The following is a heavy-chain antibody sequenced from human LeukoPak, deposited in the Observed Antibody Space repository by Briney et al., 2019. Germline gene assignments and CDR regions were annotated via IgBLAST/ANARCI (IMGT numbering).Heavy chain of an antibody. V-gene: IGHV3-74*01. D-gene: IGHD2-15*01. CDR3: ARVRDCGGGSCFSYLDY. CDR2: INGDESST. Sequence: GGSLRLSCAASGFTFSSYYMHWVRQVPGKGLVWVSRINGDESSTTYADSVKGRFTISRDNAKNTPYLQMNTLRAEDTAVYYCARVRDCGGGSCFSYLDYWGQGTLVTVSS. CDR1: GFTFSSYY. J-gene: IGHJ4*02.